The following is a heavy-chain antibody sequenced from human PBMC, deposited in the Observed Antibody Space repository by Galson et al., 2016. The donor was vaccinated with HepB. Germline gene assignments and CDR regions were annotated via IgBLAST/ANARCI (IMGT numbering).Heavy chain of an antibody. V-gene: IGHV3-23*01. CDR1: GFMYRNYA. J-gene: IGHJ4*02. D-gene: IGHD6-19*01. CDR2: ISGSGGTT. CDR3: VKVFDYSNGWIDQ. Sequence: SLRLSCAASGFMYRNYAMSWVRQAPGKGLEWVSVISGSGGTTFYGDSVKGRFSISRDNSQNTLDLQMNSLTPEDTAIYYCVKVFDYSNGWIDQWGRGTLVTVSS.